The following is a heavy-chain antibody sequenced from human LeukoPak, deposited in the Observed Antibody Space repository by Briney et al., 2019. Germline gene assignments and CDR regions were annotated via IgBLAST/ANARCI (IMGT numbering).Heavy chain of an antibody. CDR2: INHSGST. CDR1: GGSVSRSPYY. Sequence: SETLSLTCTVSGGSVSRSPYYWSWIRQPPGKGLEWIGEINHSGSTNYNPSLKSRVTISVDTSKNQFSLKLSSVTAADTAVYYCARGGRYCSGGSCWPYNWFDPWGQGTLVTVSS. D-gene: IGHD2-15*01. J-gene: IGHJ5*02. CDR3: ARGGRYCSGGSCWPYNWFDP. V-gene: IGHV4-39*07.